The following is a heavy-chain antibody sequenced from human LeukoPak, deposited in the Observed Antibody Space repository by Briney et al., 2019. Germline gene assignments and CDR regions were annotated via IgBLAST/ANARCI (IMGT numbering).Heavy chain of an antibody. D-gene: IGHD1-26*01. V-gene: IGHV3-74*01. CDR2: IKSDGSST. CDR3: ARAYSGTYYAFDV. J-gene: IGHJ3*01. Sequence: GGSLRLSCAASGFTFSSYWMHLVRQAPGKGLVWVSRIKSDGSSTNYADSVKGRFTISRDTAKNTQYLQMNSLRAEDTAVYYCARAYSGTYYAFDVWGQGTMVTVSS. CDR1: GFTFSSYW.